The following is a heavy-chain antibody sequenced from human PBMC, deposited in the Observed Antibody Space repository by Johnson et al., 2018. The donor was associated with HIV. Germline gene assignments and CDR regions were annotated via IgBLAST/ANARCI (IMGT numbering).Heavy chain of an antibody. CDR3: AREKELREVVGANSNAFDI. D-gene: IGHD1-26*01. Sequence: QMQLVESGGGLVKPGGSLRLSCAASGFTFSDYYMSWIRQAPGKGLEWVSGIYWNGGRTAYADSVKGRFTISRDNAKNSLYLQMNSLRAEDTAVYYCAREKELREVVGANSNAFDIWGQGTMVTVSS. CDR1: GFTFSDYY. V-gene: IGHV3-11*04. CDR2: IYWNGGRT. J-gene: IGHJ3*02.